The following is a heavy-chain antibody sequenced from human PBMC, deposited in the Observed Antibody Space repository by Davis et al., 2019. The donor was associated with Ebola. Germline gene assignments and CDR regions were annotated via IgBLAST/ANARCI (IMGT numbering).Heavy chain of an antibody. V-gene: IGHV4-34*01. CDR2: INHSGST. Sequence: SETLSLTCAVYGGSFSGYYWSWIRQPPGKGLEWIGEINHSGSTNYNPSLKSRVTISVDTSKNQFSLKLSSVTAADTAVYYCARERGFCTNGVCYLYYYYYMDVWGKGTTVTVSS. CDR3: ARERGFCTNGVCYLYYYYYMDV. J-gene: IGHJ6*03. CDR1: GGSFSGYY. D-gene: IGHD2-8*01.